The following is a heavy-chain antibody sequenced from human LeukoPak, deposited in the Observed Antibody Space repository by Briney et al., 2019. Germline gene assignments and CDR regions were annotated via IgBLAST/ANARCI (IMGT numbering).Heavy chain of an antibody. V-gene: IGHV3-23*01. D-gene: IGHD6-13*01. CDR2: ISGSGGST. J-gene: IGHJ4*02. Sequence: GGSLRLSCAASGFTFSSYAMSWVRQAPGKGLEWVSAISGSGGSTYYADSVKGRFTISRDNSKNTLYLQMNSLRAEDTAVYYCAKTTGSSSWFGYFDYWGQGTLVTVSS. CDR3: AKTTGSSSWFGYFDY. CDR1: GFTFSSYA.